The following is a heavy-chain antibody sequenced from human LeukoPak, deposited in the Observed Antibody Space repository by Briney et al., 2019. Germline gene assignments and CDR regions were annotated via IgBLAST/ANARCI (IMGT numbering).Heavy chain of an antibody. CDR2: INPSGGST. CDR1: GYTLTSYY. D-gene: IGHD2-2*02. CDR3: ARVGYCSSTSCYKAYYFDY. Sequence: ASVKVSCKASGYTLTSYYMHWVRQAPGQGLEWMGIINPSGGSTSYAQKFQGRVTMTRDTSTSTVYMELSSLRSEDTAVYYCARVGYCSSTSCYKAYYFDYWGQGTLVTVSS. V-gene: IGHV1-46*01. J-gene: IGHJ4*02.